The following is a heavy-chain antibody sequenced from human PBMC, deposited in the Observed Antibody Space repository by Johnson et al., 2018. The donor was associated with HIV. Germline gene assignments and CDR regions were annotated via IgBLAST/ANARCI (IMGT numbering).Heavy chain of an antibody. CDR2: ISYDGSNK. Sequence: QVQLVEPGGGVVQPGRSLRLSCAASGFTFSSSAMHWVRQAPGKGLEWVAVISYDGSNKYYADSVKGRFTISRDNSKNTLYLQMNSLRAEDTAVYYCAKDQAPEKKYSPGAFDIWGQGTMVTVSS. CDR1: GFTFSSSA. CDR3: AKDQAPEKKYSPGAFDI. V-gene: IGHV3-30*04. D-gene: IGHD2-21*01. J-gene: IGHJ3*02.